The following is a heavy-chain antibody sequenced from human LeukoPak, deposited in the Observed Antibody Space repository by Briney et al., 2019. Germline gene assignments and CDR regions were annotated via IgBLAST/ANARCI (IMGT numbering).Heavy chain of an antibody. V-gene: IGHV3-13*01. Sequence: AGGSLRLSCAAAGFTLSTYDMHWVRHVTGKGLEWVSVIGTAGDTYYAGSVQGRFTISRENAKNSLYLQMNSLRAGDTAVYYCARGTGTYFDYWGQGTLVIVSS. CDR1: GFTLSTYD. D-gene: IGHD3/OR15-3a*01. J-gene: IGHJ4*02. CDR2: IGTAGDT. CDR3: ARGTGTYFDY.